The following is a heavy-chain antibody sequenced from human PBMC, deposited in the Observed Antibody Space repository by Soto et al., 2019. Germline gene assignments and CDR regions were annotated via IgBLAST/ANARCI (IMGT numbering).Heavy chain of an antibody. CDR2: IYWDDDK. CDR3: AHRAGLQCNWDGGSFAH. V-gene: IGHV2-5*02. D-gene: IGHD1-1*01. CDR1: GFSLSTSGVG. Sequence: QITLKESGPTRVRPTQTLTLTCTFSGFSLSTSGVGVGWIRQPPGKALEWLAFIYWDDDKLSSPSIRSRLTITNDTSRNQVVLTMTHKDPVDTASYYCAHRAGLQCNWDGGSFAHWGLGTLVTVSS. J-gene: IGHJ4*02.